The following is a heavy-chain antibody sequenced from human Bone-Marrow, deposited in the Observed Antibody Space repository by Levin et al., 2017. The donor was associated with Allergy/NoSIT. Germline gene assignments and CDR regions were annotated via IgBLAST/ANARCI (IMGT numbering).Heavy chain of an antibody. D-gene: IGHD5-18*01. Sequence: GESLKISCRASGYTFTGYNIHWVRQAPGQGLEWMGWINPNSGVTTYAQKFQGRVTMTRDTSISTGYMELSSLRSDDTAVYYCARGVGGYISGCPLDYWGQGTLISVSS. CDR3: ARGVGGYISGCPLDY. CDR2: INPNSGVT. V-gene: IGHV1-2*02. J-gene: IGHJ4*02. CDR1: GYTFTGYN.